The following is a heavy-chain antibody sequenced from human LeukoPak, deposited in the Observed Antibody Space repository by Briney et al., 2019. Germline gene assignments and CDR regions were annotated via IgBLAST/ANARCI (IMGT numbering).Heavy chain of an antibody. CDR1: GFTVSSNY. Sequence: GGSLRLSCAASGFTVSSNYMSWVRQAPGKGLEWVSYISNGNSPIYYADPVKGRFTISRDNAKNSLYLQMYSLRVEDTAVYYCARGFPARRGAFDIWGQGTKVTVSS. V-gene: IGHV3-48*01. CDR3: ARGFPARRGAFDI. J-gene: IGHJ3*02. CDR2: ISNGNSPI. D-gene: IGHD6-6*01.